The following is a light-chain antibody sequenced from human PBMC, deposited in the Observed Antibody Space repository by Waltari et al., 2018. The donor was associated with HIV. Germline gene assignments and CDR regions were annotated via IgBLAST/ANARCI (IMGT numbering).Light chain of an antibody. CDR3: SSHAGSKVV. J-gene: IGLJ2*01. CDR1: SSAVGGYNY. CDR2: DVI. Sequence: QSALTQPPSASGSPGQSVTLSCTGTSSAVGGYNYVPWHQQHPGKAPKLRIYDVIKRPSGVPDRFSGSKSGNTASLTVSGLQPEDEADYYCSSHAGSKVVFGGGTRLTVL. V-gene: IGLV2-8*01.